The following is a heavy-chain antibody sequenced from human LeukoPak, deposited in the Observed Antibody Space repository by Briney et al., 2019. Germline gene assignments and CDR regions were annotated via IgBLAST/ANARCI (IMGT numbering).Heavy chain of an antibody. CDR2: IRSKGSGGTI. D-gene: IGHD3-3*01. J-gene: IGHJ4*02. CDR1: GFTFNEYA. V-gene: IGHV3-49*05. Sequence: NPGGSLRLSCTASGFTFNEYAMSWFRQAPGKGLEWVGFIRSKGSGGTIEYAASVKGRSTLSRDDSKSIVSLQMNSLQSEDTAAYYCVKGRTRADSWGQGTLVTVSS. CDR3: VKGRTRADS.